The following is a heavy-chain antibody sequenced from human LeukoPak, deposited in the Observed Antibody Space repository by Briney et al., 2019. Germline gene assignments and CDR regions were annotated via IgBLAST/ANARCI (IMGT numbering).Heavy chain of an antibody. V-gene: IGHV3-30-3*01. CDR1: GFTFSSYA. Sequence: GGSLRLSCAASGFTFSSYAMHWVHQAPGKGLEWVAVISYDGSNKYYADSVKGRFTISRDNSKNTLYLQMNSLRAEDTAVYYCARAPHGVHKGGYYFDYWGQGTLVTVSS. J-gene: IGHJ4*02. CDR2: ISYDGSNK. CDR3: ARAPHGVHKGGYYFDY. D-gene: IGHD3-3*01.